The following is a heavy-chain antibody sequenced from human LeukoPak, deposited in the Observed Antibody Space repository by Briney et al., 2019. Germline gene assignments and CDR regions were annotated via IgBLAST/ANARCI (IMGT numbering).Heavy chain of an antibody. CDR2: ISGSGGST. CDR1: RFTFSSYG. J-gene: IGHJ4*02. Sequence: GGSLRLSCAASRFTFSSYGMSWVRQAPGKGLEWVSAISGSGGSTYYADSVKGRLTISRDNSKNTLYLQMNSLRAEDTAVYYCAKSGGPAAPVEYWGQGTLVTVSS. V-gene: IGHV3-23*01. CDR3: AKSGGPAAPVEY. D-gene: IGHD2-2*01.